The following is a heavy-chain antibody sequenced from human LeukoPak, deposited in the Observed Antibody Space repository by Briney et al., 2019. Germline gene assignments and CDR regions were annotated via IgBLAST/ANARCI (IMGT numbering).Heavy chain of an antibody. D-gene: IGHD6-13*01. CDR2: IYYSGST. V-gene: IGHV4-31*03. CDR1: GGSISSGGYY. Sequence: SETLSLTCTVSGGSISSGGYYWSWIRQHRGKGLEWIGYIYYSGSTYYNPPLKSRVTISVDTSKNQFSLKLSSVTAADTAVYYCARGCSSCTTYYFDYWGQGTLVTVSS. J-gene: IGHJ4*02. CDR3: ARGCSSCTTYYFDY.